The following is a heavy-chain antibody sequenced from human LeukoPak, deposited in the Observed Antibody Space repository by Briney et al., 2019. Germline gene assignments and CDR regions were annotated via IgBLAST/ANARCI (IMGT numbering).Heavy chain of an antibody. CDR2: INSDGSWT. D-gene: IGHD2/OR15-2a*01. CDR3: VSFYETY. J-gene: IGHJ4*02. CDR1: GNYW. V-gene: IGHV3-74*01. Sequence: PGGSLRLSCAASGNYWMRWVRQVPGKGLVWVSHINSDGSWTSYADSVKGRFTISKDSAKNTVYLQMNSLRAEDTAVYYCVSFYETYWGRGTLVTVSS.